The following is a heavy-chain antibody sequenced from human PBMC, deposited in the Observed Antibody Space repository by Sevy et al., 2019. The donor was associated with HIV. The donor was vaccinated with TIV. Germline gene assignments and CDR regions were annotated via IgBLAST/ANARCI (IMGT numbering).Heavy chain of an antibody. CDR3: AREWGFAMANAFDI. CDR1: GYTFSDYH. Sequence: ASVKVSCKASGYTFSDYHLIWVRQAPGQGLEWMGRFNPNSGDTTYAQKFQGRVTMTRDASINSAYMELSRLTSDDTAVYYCAREWGFAMANAFDIWGQGTMVTVSS. V-gene: IGHV1-2*06. D-gene: IGHD2-2*01. CDR2: FNPNSGDT. J-gene: IGHJ3*02.